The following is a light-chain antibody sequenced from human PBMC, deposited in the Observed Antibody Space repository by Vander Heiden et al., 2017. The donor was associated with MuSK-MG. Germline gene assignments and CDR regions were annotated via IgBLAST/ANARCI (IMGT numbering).Light chain of an antibody. J-gene: IGKJ1*01. CDR1: ENINFW. Sequence: DIQVTQSPPTLCASVGDRVSMTCRASENINFWLAWYQQKPGRAPKLLIYRASTLQGRVRSRCSGSRYGKEFTLTINGRQQEDYGPYYCQQYVAYSSRSFGRGTKVEIK. CDR2: RAS. CDR3: QQYVAYSSRS. V-gene: IGKV1-5*03.